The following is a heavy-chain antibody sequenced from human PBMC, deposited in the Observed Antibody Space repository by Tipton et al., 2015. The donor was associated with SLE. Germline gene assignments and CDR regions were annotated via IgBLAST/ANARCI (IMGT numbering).Heavy chain of an antibody. J-gene: IGHJ4*02. D-gene: IGHD1-7*01. CDR3: ARDFTGPKDY. CDR2: MNPDGSKI. V-gene: IGHV3-7*01. CDR1: GFTVSNYW. Sequence: GSLRLSCAASGFTVSNYWMNWVRQAPGKGLEWVATMNPDGSKIWHVDSVKVRFTISRDTAKNSLFLQVNRLRAEDTAVYYCARDFTGPKDYWGQGTLVTVSS.